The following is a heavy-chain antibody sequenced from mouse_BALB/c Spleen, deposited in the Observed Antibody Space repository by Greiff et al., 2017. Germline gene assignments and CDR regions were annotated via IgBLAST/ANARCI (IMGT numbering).Heavy chain of an antibody. J-gene: IGHJ1*01. CDR3: ASGLLRYYWYFDV. CDR2: ILPGSGST. V-gene: IGHV1-9*01. D-gene: IGHD1-1*01. Sequence: QVQLKQSGAELVKPGASVKISCKATGYTFSSYWIEWVKQRPGHGLEWIGEILPGSGSTNYNEKFKGKATFTADTSSNTAYMQLSSLTSEDSAVYYCASGLLRYYWYFDVWGAGTTVTVSS. CDR1: GYTFSSYW.